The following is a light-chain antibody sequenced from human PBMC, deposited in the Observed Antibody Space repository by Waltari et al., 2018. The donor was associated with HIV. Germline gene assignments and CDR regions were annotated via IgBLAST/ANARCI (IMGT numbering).Light chain of an antibody. CDR1: SSDTGNYNL. J-gene: IGLJ2*01. CDR2: EDN. Sequence: QSALTQPASVSGSPGQSITISCTGTSSDTGNYNLVSWYQLYPGKAPKLSIYEDNERPSGVSNRFSGSRSADTASLTISGLQAEDEADYYCCAYAGGLEFGGGTKLTVL. V-gene: IGLV2-23*01. CDR3: CAYAGGLE.